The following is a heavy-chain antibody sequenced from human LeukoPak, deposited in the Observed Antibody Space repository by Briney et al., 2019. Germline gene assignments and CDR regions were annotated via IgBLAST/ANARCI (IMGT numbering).Heavy chain of an antibody. CDR2: IFHTGST. J-gene: IGHJ5*02. D-gene: IGHD3-10*01. CDR1: GDSLSSGAYS. CDR3: AREFWFANAPGSWLDP. Sequence: PSETLSLTCVVSGDSLSSGAYSWSWIRQPPGKGLERIGYIFHTGSTSYNPSLKSRVTISVDNSKNQFSLRLSSVTAADTAVYYCAREFWFANAPGSWLDPWGQGTLVTVSS. V-gene: IGHV4-30-2*01.